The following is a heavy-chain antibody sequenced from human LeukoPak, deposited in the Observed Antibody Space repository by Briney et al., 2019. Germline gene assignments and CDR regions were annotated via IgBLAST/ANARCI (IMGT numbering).Heavy chain of an antibody. CDR2: IWYDGSNK. CDR3: ARELGGDYGYYFVGYYYYYGMDV. Sequence: PGGSLRLSCAASGFTFSSYGMHWVRQAPGKGLEGVAVIWYDGSNKYYADSGKGRFTISRYNSKNTLYLQMNSLRAEDTAVYYCARELGGDYGYYFVGYYYYYGMDVWGQGTTVTVSS. D-gene: IGHD4-17*01. CDR1: GFTFSSYG. J-gene: IGHJ6*02. V-gene: IGHV3-33*01.